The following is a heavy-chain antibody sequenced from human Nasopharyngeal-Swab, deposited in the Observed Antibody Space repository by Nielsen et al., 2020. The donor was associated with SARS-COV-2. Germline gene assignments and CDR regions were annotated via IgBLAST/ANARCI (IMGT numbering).Heavy chain of an antibody. CDR3: ARRQGGWLQAVHYFDY. J-gene: IGHJ4*02. V-gene: IGHV4-39*01. CDR2: IYYSGST. Sequence: GSLRLSCTVSGGSTSSSSYYWGWIRQPPGKGLEWIGSIYYSGSTYYNPSLKSRVTISVDTSKNQFSLKLSSVTAADTAVYYCARRQGGWLQAVHYFDYWGQGTLVTVSS. CDR1: GGSTSSSSYY. D-gene: IGHD5-24*01.